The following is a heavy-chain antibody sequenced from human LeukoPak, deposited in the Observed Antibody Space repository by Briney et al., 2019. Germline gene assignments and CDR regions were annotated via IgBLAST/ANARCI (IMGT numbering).Heavy chain of an antibody. J-gene: IGHJ4*02. V-gene: IGHV7-4-1*02. CDR2: INTNTGNP. CDR1: GYTFTNYA. CDR3: AAAGSNGFDN. D-gene: IGHD6-13*01. Sequence: ASVKVSCKASGYTFTNYAMNWVRQAPGQGLEWMGWINTNTGNPTYAQGFAGRFVFSLDTSVSTAYLQISSLKTEDIAVYYCAAAGSNGFDNWGQGTLVTVSS.